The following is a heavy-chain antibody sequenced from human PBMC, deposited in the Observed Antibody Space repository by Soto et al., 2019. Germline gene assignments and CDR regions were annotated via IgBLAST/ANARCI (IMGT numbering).Heavy chain of an antibody. CDR1: GFTFSKYA. D-gene: IGHD1-1*01. V-gene: IGHV3-23*01. CDR3: VNWNDEDVD. J-gene: IGHJ4*01. CDR2: ISGTAVTT. Sequence: LLESGGGLAQPRGSLRLSCLASGFTFSKYAMNWFRQSPGKGLEWVASISGTAVTTDYADSVKGRFTISRDNSKNTVSLQMDNLRVEDTATYFCVNWNDEDVDWCQGTLVGDSS.